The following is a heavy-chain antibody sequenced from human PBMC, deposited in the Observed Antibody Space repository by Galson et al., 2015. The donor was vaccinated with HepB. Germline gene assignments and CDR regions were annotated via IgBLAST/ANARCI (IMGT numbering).Heavy chain of an antibody. Sequence: SLRLSCAASGFTFSSYGMHWVRQAPGKGLEWVAVISYDGSNKYYADSVKGRFTISRDNSKNTLYLQMNSLRAEDTAVYYCAEDDYYDSSGYPPYWGQGTLVTVSS. V-gene: IGHV3-30*18. CDR1: GFTFSSYG. CDR2: ISYDGSNK. J-gene: IGHJ4*02. D-gene: IGHD3-22*01. CDR3: AEDDYYDSSGYPPY.